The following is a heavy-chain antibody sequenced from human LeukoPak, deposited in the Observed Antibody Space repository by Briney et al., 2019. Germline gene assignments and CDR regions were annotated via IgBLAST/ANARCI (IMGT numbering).Heavy chain of an antibody. J-gene: IGHJ4*02. CDR3: ARGALGYCSGGSCPGDY. CDR1: GYTFTGYY. Sequence: ASVKVSCKASGYTFTGYYMHWVRQATGQGLEWMGWMNPNSGNTGYAQKFQGRVTMTRNTSISTAYMELSSLRSEDTAVYYCARGALGYCSGGSCPGDYWGQGTLVTVSS. V-gene: IGHV1-8*02. D-gene: IGHD2-15*01. CDR2: MNPNSGNT.